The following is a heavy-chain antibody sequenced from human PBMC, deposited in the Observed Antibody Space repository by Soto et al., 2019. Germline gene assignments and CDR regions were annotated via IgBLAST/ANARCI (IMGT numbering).Heavy chain of an antibody. J-gene: IGHJ3*01. Sequence: EEQLVETGGGSIQPGGSLRLSCAVSGFTVIRDYMNWVRQAPGKGLEWVSVIYSGGTTYHADSVKGRFTISRDNSGNTLFLQMNSLRAEETAMYYCARSTEWNAFDLWGQGTMVTVSS. CDR1: GFTVIRDY. V-gene: IGHV3-53*02. CDR2: IYSGGTT. D-gene: IGHD3-3*01. CDR3: ARSTEWNAFDL.